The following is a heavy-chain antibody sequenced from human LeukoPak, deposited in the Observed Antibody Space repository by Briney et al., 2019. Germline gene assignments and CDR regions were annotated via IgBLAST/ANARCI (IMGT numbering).Heavy chain of an antibody. Sequence: GGSLRLSCAASGFTFSSYAMSWVRQAPGKGLEWVSAISGSGGSTYYADSVKGRFTISRGNSKNTLYLQMNSLRAEDTAVYYCAKDPALSGIAARPFDYWGQGTLVTVSS. V-gene: IGHV3-23*01. CDR1: GFTFSSYA. J-gene: IGHJ4*02. CDR3: AKDPALSGIAARPFDY. D-gene: IGHD6-6*01. CDR2: ISGSGGST.